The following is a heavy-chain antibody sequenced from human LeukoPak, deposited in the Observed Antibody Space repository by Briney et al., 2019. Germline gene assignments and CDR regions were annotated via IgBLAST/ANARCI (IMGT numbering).Heavy chain of an antibody. J-gene: IGHJ4*02. CDR3: ARVLPLLWFGELLPTGGFDY. Sequence: PSETLSLTCTVSGGSISSYYWSWIRQPPGKGLEWIGYIYYSGSTNYNPSLKSRVTISVDTSKNQFSLKLSSVTAADTAVYYCARVLPLLWFGELLPTGGFDYWGQGTLVTVSS. CDR1: GGSISSYY. V-gene: IGHV4-59*01. D-gene: IGHD3-10*01. CDR2: IYYSGST.